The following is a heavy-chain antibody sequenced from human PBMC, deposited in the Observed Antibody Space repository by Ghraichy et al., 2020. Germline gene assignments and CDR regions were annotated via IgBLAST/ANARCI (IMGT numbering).Heavy chain of an antibody. CDR2: ISATSTYI. D-gene: IGHD3-16*01. J-gene: IGHJ6*02. CDR1: GFTFRTYT. V-gene: IGHV3-21*01. Sequence: GGSLRLSCAASGFTFRTYTVNWVRQAPGKGLEWVSCISATSTYIYYADSVKGLFTISRNNAKNSLFLQMDSLRAEDTAVYYCARGLAGEYGLEVWGQGTTVIVSS. CDR3: ARGLAGEYGLEV.